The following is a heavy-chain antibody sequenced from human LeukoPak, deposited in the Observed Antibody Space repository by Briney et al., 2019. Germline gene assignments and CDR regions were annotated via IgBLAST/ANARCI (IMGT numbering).Heavy chain of an antibody. J-gene: IGHJ3*02. Sequence: GALRLSCAASGFTFSSYSMNWVRQAPGKGLEWVSFISTGSNYIYYVDSVKGRFTISRDNAKNSLYLQMNSLRAEDTAVYYCARAKFDSSGYYYRGFDIWGQGTMVTVSS. D-gene: IGHD3-22*01. CDR2: ISTGSNYI. CDR3: ARAKFDSSGYYYRGFDI. V-gene: IGHV3-21*01. CDR1: GFTFSSYS.